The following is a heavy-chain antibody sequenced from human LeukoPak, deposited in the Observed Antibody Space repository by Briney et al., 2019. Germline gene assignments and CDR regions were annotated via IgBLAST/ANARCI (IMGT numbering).Heavy chain of an antibody. J-gene: IGHJ3*02. D-gene: IGHD3-3*01. Sequence: GASVKVPCKASGGTFSSYAISWVRQAPGQGLEWMGGIIPIFGTANYAQKFQGRVTITADESTSTAYMELSSLRSEDTAVYYCAARITIFGVPHRGAFDIWGQGTTVTVSS. CDR3: AARITIFGVPHRGAFDI. CDR2: IIPIFGTA. CDR1: GGTFSSYA. V-gene: IGHV1-69*13.